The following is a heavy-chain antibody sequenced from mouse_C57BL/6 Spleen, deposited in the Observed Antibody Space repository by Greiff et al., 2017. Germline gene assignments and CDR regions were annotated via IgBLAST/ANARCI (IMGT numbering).Heavy chain of an antibody. Sequence: VQLQQPGAELVRPGTSVKLSCKASGYTFTSYWMHWVKQRPGQGLEWIGVIDPSDSYTNYNQKFKGKATLTVDTSSSTAYMQLSSLTSEDSAVYYCARRGYSNSYAMDYWGQGTSVTVSA. V-gene: IGHV1-59*01. J-gene: IGHJ4*01. CDR2: IDPSDSYT. D-gene: IGHD2-5*01. CDR3: ARRGYSNSYAMDY. CDR1: GYTFTSYW.